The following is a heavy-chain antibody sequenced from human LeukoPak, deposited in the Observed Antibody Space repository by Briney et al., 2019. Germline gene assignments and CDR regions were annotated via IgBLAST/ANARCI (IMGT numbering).Heavy chain of an antibody. CDR2: IYPGRST. V-gene: IGHV3-53*01. CDR1: GFTFDDYA. Sequence: GGSLRLSCAASGFTFDDYAMHWVRQAPGKGLEWVSVIYPGRSTSYTDSVKGRFTISRDNSKNTLYLQMNSLRAEDTAIYYCARAGRDSSGYWDYWGQGSLVTVSS. D-gene: IGHD3-22*01. CDR3: ARAGRDSSGYWDY. J-gene: IGHJ4*02.